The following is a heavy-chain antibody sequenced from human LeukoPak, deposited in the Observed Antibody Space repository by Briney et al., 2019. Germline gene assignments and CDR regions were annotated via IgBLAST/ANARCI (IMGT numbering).Heavy chain of an antibody. CDR3: ARWDIVATGAMDV. CDR1: GFTFSSYG. Sequence: GGTLRLSCAASGFTFSSYGMSWVRQAPGEGLEWVSAISGSGGSTYYADSVKGRFTISRDNSKNTLYLQMNSLRAEDTAVYYCARWDIVATGAMDVWGKGTTVTISS. CDR2: ISGSGGST. V-gene: IGHV3-23*01. D-gene: IGHD5-12*01. J-gene: IGHJ6*03.